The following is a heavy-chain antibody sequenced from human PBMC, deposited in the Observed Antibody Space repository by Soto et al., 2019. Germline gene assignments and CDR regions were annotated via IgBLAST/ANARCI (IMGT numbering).Heavy chain of an antibody. V-gene: IGHV1-69*13. CDR1: GGTFSSYA. J-gene: IGHJ6*02. D-gene: IGHD6-13*01. CDR2: IIPIFGTA. CDR3: ARSMSGSSSWYYYSYGMDV. Sequence: SVKVSCKASGGTFSSYAISWVRQAPGQGLEWMGGIIPIFGTANYAQKFQGRVTITADESTSTAYMELSSLRSEDTAVYYCARSMSGSSSWYYYSYGMDVWGQGTTVTVS.